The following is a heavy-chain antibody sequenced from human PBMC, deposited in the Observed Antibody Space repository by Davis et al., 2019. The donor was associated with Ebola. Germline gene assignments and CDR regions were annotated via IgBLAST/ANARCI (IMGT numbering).Heavy chain of an antibody. Sequence: GGSLRLSCAPSPFSFTRSALHWLRQAPGKGLGWVGRIRSKANSYATAYAASVKGRFTISRDESKNTAYLQMNSLKTEDTAVYYCTRRLKDDSSGYYDYWGQGTLVTVST. V-gene: IGHV3-73*01. D-gene: IGHD3-22*01. CDR3: TRRLKDDSSGYYDY. CDR2: IRSKANSYAT. J-gene: IGHJ4*02. CDR1: PFSFTRSA.